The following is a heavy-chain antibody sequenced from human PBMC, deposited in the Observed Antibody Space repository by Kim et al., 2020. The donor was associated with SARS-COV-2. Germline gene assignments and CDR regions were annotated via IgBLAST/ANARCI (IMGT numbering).Heavy chain of an antibody. CDR2: IWYDGSNK. D-gene: IGHD3-22*01. CDR3: ARDLRPVVVINAYYYYGMDV. V-gene: IGHV3-33*01. CDR1: GFTFSSYG. Sequence: GGSLRLSCAASGFTFSSYGMHWVRQAPGKGLEWVAVIWYDGSNKYYADSVKGRFTISRDNSKNTLYLQMNSLRAEDTAVYYCARDLRPVVVINAYYYYGMDVWGQETTVTVSS. J-gene: IGHJ6*02.